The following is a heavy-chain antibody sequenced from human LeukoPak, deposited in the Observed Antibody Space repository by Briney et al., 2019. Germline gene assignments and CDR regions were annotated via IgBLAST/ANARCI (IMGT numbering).Heavy chain of an antibody. CDR3: VRGGPPITIFGVVISWFDP. Sequence: SETLSLTCAVSGESFSGSYWSRIRQPPGKGLEWIGYIYYSGSTNYNPSLKSRVTISVDTSKNQFSLKLSSVTAADTAVYYCVRGGPPITIFGVVISWFDPWGQGTLVTVSS. CDR2: IYYSGST. CDR1: GESFSGSY. V-gene: IGHV4-59*01. D-gene: IGHD3-3*01. J-gene: IGHJ5*02.